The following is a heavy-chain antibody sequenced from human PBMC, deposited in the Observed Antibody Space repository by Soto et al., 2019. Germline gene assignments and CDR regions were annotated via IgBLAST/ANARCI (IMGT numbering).Heavy chain of an antibody. J-gene: IGHJ4*01. V-gene: IGHV3-15*07. CDR3: TTDSYSTMIEVRFDY. D-gene: IGHD3-22*01. CDR2: IKSKALGGTT. Sequence: GGALRLSCAGSGVAFNTAWINWVRQAPGKGQEWVGRIKSKALGGTTDFAAPVRGRFAITRDDSRNMAYMQMNSLNTDDTAVYYCTTDSYSTMIEVRFDYWGHGTLVTVSS. CDR1: GVAFNTAW.